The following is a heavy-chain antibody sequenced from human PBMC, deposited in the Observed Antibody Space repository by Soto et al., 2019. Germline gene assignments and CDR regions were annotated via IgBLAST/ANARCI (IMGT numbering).Heavy chain of an antibody. V-gene: IGHV4-59*01. J-gene: IGHJ5*02. CDR2: IYYSGST. Sequence: SETLSLTCTVSGGSISSYYWSWIRQPPGKGLEWIGYIYYSGSTNYNPSLKSRVTISVDTSKHQFSLKLSSVTAADTSVYYCAIDNSYSSSWYRNWFDPWGQGTLVTVSS. CDR1: GGSISSYY. D-gene: IGHD6-13*01. CDR3: AIDNSYSSSWYRNWFDP.